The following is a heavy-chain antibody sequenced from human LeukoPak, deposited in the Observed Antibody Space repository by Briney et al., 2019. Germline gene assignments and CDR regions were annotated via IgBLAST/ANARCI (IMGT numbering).Heavy chain of an antibody. CDR3: ARDRYYDILTGYYFWFDP. Sequence: SVKVSCKASGGTFSSYAISWVRQAPGQGLEWMGGIIPIFGTANYAQKFQGRVTITADESTSTAYMELSSLRSEDTAVYYCARDRYYDILTGYYFWFDPWGQGTLVTVSS. V-gene: IGHV1-69*13. J-gene: IGHJ5*02. CDR1: GGTFSSYA. CDR2: IIPIFGTA. D-gene: IGHD3-9*01.